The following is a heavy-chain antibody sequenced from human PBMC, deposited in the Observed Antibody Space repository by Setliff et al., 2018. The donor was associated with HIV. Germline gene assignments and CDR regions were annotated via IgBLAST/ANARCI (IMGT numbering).Heavy chain of an antibody. J-gene: IGHJ6*04. D-gene: IGHD3-10*01. Sequence: ASVKVSCKASGHTFSNSDIHWVRRATGQGLEWMGWMNPNTGVAGYALKFQGRATMTRDTSISTAYMELSSLTSEDTAVYWCASGKGVGGVVITGGLDVWGKGTTVTSPQ. CDR1: GHTFSNSD. CDR2: MNPNTGVA. V-gene: IGHV1-8*01. CDR3: ASGKGVGGVVITGGLDV.